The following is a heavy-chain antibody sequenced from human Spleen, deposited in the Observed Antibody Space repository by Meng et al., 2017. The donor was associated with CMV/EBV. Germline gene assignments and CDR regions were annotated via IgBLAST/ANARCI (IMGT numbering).Heavy chain of an antibody. CDR1: GFCFSYAF. CDR2: IKSNTDGGTT. CDR3: TTVKVGPWYFAY. J-gene: IGHJ4*02. Sequence: ASGFCFSYAFIIWVRQAPGNGLEWVGRIKSNTDGGTTDYAAPVKGRFTISSADSKNTLYLQMNSLKTEDTAVYYCTTVKVGPWYFAYCGQGTLVTVSS. D-gene: IGHD1-26*01. V-gene: IGHV3-15*01.